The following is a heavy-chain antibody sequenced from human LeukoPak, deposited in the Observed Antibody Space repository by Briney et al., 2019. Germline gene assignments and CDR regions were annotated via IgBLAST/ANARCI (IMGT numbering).Heavy chain of an antibody. CDR3: ARGIAALVY. CDR2: INPNSGGT. J-gene: IGHJ4*02. V-gene: IGHV1-2*02. CDR1: GYTFTGYY. D-gene: IGHD6-13*01. Sequence: ASVKVSCKASGYTFTGYYMHWVRQAPGQGLEWMGWINPNSGGTNYAQKFQGRVTMTRDMSTSSVYMELSSLRSEDTAVYYCARGIAALVYWGQGTLVTVSS.